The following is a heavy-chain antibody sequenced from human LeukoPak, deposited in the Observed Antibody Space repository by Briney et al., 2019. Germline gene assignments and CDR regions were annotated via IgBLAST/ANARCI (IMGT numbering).Heavy chain of an antibody. D-gene: IGHD3-10*01. V-gene: IGHV4-30-2*01. CDR3: AREGEPYGFDY. J-gene: IGHJ4*02. CDR2: VYHNGNL. Sequence: SQTLSLTCAVSGGSISSGTYSWSWIRQPPGKGLEWIGYVYHNGNLYYNPSLKSRVTISVDRSKNQFSLNLKFVPAADTAVYYCAREGEPYGFDYWGQGALVTVSS. CDR1: GGSISSGTYS.